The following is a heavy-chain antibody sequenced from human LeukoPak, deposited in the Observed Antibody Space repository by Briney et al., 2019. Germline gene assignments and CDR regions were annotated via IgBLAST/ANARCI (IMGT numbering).Heavy chain of an antibody. D-gene: IGHD4-23*01. Sequence: SETLSLTCSVYGGSFSGYSWSWIRQPPGKGLEWIGEINHSGSTNYNPSLKSRVTISVDTSKNQFSLKLSSVTAADTAVYYCARGRWSNSTAGGVYFDYWGQGTLVTVSS. CDR3: ARGRWSNSTAGGVYFDY. J-gene: IGHJ4*02. CDR1: GGSFSGYS. V-gene: IGHV4-34*01. CDR2: INHSGST.